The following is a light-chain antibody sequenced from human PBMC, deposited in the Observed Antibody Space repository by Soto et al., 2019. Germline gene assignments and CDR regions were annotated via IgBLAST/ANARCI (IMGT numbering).Light chain of an antibody. J-gene: IGLJ3*02. CDR3: LSYTSANTRV. Sequence: QSVLTQPASVSGSPGQSITISCTGTSSDLAIYNYVSWYQQQPGKAPKLMIYQVTNRPSGVSNRFSGSKSGNTASLTISGLQPEDEADYYCLSYTSANTRVFGGGTKLTVL. CDR2: QVT. V-gene: IGLV2-14*01. CDR1: SSDLAIYNY.